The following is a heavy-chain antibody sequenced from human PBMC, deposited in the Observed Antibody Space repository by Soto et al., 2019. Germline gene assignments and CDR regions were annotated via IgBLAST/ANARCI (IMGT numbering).Heavy chain of an antibody. J-gene: IGHJ6*02. Sequence: SGPTLVNPTQTLTLTCTVSGFSLSGSGMRVTWIRQPPGKALEWLARIDWEDTKLYSTSLKTRLTISKDTSKNQVVLTMTNVDPADTGTYYCARAFYGMDVWGQGTTVTV. CDR2: IDWEDTK. CDR3: ARAFYGMDV. V-gene: IGHV2-70*04. CDR1: GFSLSGSGMR.